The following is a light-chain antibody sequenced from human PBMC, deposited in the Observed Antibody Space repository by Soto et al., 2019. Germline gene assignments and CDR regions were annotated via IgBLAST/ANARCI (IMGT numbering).Light chain of an antibody. J-gene: IGKJ4*01. CDR2: DAS. CDR1: QSVSSY. Sequence: EIVLTQSPATLSLSPGERATLSCRASQSVSSYLAWYQQKPGQAPRLLIYDASNRATGIPAWFSGSGSGTYFPLTISSLEPEDFSVYYRQQRSNWLTFGGGTKVEIK. CDR3: QQRSNWLT. V-gene: IGKV3-11*01.